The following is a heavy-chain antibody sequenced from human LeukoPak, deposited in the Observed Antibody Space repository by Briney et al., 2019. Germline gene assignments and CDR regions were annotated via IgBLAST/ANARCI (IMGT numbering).Heavy chain of an antibody. V-gene: IGHV3-7*04. J-gene: IGHJ4*02. CDR1: GFTFSSYW. Sequence: GGSLRLSCAAPGFTFSSYWMSWVRQAPGKGLEWVANIKQDGSEKYYVDSVKGRFTISRDNAKNSLYLQMNSLRAEDTAVYYCAGGVNYFDYWGQGTLVTVS. D-gene: IGHD3-22*01. CDR3: AGGVNYFDY. CDR2: IKQDGSEK.